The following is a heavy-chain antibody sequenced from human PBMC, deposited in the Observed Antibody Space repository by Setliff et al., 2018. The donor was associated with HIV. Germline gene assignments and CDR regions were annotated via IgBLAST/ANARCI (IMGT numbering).Heavy chain of an antibody. CDR3: ARGITMVRGPEENWFDP. Sequence: RASVKVSCKASGGTFSSYAISWVRQAPGQGLEWMGGIIPIFGTANYAQKFQGRVTITTDESTSTAYMELSSPRSEDTAVYYCARGITMVRGPEENWFDPWGQGTLVTAPQ. D-gene: IGHD3-10*01. J-gene: IGHJ5*02. V-gene: IGHV1-69*05. CDR1: GGTFSSYA. CDR2: IIPIFGTA.